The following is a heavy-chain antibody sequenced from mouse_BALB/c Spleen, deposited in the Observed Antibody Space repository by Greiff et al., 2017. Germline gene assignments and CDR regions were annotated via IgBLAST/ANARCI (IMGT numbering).Heavy chain of an antibody. Sequence: VQLQQSGTVLARPGASVKMSCKASGYTFTSYWMHWVKQRPGQGLEWIGAIYPGNSDTSYNQKFKGKATLTAVTSTSTAYMELSSLTNEDSAVYYSTRKGGITPVGAYCYFDVWGAGTTLTVSS. V-gene: IGHV1-5*01. CDR2: IYPGNSDT. CDR1: GYTFTSYW. D-gene: IGHD1-1*02. J-gene: IGHJ1*01. CDR3: TRKGGITPVGAYCYFDV.